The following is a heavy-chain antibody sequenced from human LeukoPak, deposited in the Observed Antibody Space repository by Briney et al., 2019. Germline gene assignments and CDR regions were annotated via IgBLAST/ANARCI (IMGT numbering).Heavy chain of an antibody. CDR2: TRSKARGYTT. CDR3: ARGPTVTFNYHYGMDV. Sequence: QSGGSLRLSCATSGFTFSDHYMDWVRQAPGKGLEWVPRTRSKARGYTTEYAASVKGRFTVSRDESMNSLYLQMNSLKTEDTAVYYCARGPTVTFNYHYGMDVWGQGTTVTVSS. CDR1: GFTFSDHY. V-gene: IGHV3-72*01. D-gene: IGHD4-17*01. J-gene: IGHJ6*02.